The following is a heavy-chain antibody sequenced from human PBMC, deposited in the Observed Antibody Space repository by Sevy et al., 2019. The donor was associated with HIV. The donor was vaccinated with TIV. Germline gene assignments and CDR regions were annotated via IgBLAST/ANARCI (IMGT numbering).Heavy chain of an antibody. CDR1: GFTFSSYA. CDR3: VKSSYYYDSSGYSLTYNWFDP. J-gene: IGHJ5*02. CDR2: ISSNGGST. V-gene: IGHV3-64D*06. D-gene: IGHD3-22*01. Sequence: GGSLRLSCSASGFTFSSYAMHWVRQAPGKGLEYVSAISSNGGSTYYADSVKGRFTISRDNSKNTLYLQMSSLRAEDMAVYYCVKSSYYYDSSGYSLTYNWFDPWGQGTLVTVSS.